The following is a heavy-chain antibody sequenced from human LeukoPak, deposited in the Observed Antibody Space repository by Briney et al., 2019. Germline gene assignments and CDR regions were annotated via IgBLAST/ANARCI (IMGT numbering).Heavy chain of an antibody. CDR3: ARPARMATKDDAFDI. D-gene: IGHD5-24*01. J-gene: IGHJ3*02. CDR1: GGSISSYY. Sequence: SETLSLTCTVSGGSISSYYWSWIRQPPGKGLEWIGYIYYSGSTNYNPSLKSRVTISVDTSKNQFSLKLSSVTAADTAVYYCARPARMATKDDAFDIWGQGTMVTVSS. CDR2: IYYSGST. V-gene: IGHV4-59*01.